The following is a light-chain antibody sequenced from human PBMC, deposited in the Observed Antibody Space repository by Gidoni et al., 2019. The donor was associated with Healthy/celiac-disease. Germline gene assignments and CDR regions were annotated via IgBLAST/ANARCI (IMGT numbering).Light chain of an antibody. CDR1: QSVSSY. Sequence: EIVLTQSPATLSLSPGEGATLSCRASQSVSSYLAWYQQKPGQAPRLLIYDASNMATGIPARFSGSGSGTDFTLTISSLEPEDFAVYYCQQRSNWPPLTFGGGTKVEIK. CDR3: QQRSNWPPLT. CDR2: DAS. V-gene: IGKV3-11*01. J-gene: IGKJ4*01.